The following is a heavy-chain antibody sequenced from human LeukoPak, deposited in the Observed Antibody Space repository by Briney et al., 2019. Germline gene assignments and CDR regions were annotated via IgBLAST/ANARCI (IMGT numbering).Heavy chain of an antibody. CDR3: ARGITSIVVAADF. D-gene: IGHD3-22*01. J-gene: IGHJ4*02. CDR2: ISSSSSYI. CDR1: GFTFSSYS. V-gene: IGHV3-21*01. Sequence: GGSLRLSCAAPGFTFSSYSRNWVRQAPGKGLEWVSSISSSSSYIYYADSVKGRFTISRDNAKNSLFLQMNSLRAEDTAVYYCARGITSIVVAADFWGQGALVTVSS.